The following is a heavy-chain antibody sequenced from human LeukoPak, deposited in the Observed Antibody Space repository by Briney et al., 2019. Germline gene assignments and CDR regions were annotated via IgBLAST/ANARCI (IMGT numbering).Heavy chain of an antibody. CDR3: VKGRALGYCSSTSCYTNWFDP. J-gene: IGHJ5*02. D-gene: IGHD2-2*02. CDR2: ISGSGGST. CDR1: GFTFSSYA. Sequence: PGGSLRLSCAASGFTFSSYAMSWVRQAPGKGLEWVSAISGSGGSTYYADSVKGRFTISRDNSKNTLYLQMNSLRAEDTAVYYCVKGRALGYCSSTSCYTNWFDPWGQGTLVTVSS. V-gene: IGHV3-23*01.